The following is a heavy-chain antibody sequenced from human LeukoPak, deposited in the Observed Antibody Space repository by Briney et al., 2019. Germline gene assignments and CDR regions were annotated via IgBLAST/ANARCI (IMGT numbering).Heavy chain of an antibody. CDR3: ARSAYDHDAFDI. V-gene: IGHV4-59*01. Sequence: SETLSLTCTVSGGSISSYYWSWIRQPPGKGLEWIGYIYYSGSTNYNPSLKSRVTISVDTSKNQFSLKLSSVTAADTAVYYSARSAYDHDAFDIWGQGTMVTVSS. CDR1: GGSISSYY. CDR2: IYYSGST. D-gene: IGHD3-22*01. J-gene: IGHJ3*02.